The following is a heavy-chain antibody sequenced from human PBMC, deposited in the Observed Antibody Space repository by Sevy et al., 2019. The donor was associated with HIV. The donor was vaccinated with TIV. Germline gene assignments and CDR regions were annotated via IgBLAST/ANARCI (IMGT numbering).Heavy chain of an antibody. CDR1: GFTFSSYT. D-gene: IGHD3-16*01. CDR2: IIITSNNI. V-gene: IGHV3-21*01. Sequence: GGSLRLSCAASGFTFSSYTMNWVRQAPGKGLEWVSSIIITSNNIYYTDSLKGRFTISRDNAKNSVFLQMDSLRAEDTAVYYCARRGGLTDYGFDIWGQGTMVTVSS. CDR3: ARRGGLTDYGFDI. J-gene: IGHJ3*02.